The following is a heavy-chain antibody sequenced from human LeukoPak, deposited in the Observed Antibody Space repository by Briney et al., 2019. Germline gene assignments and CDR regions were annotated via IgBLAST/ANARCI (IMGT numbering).Heavy chain of an antibody. Sequence: GGSLRLSCAASAFTISSCAMHWVRQAPGKGLEWVAVISYDGSNKYYADSVKGRFTISRDNSKNTLYLQMNSLRAEDTAVYYCAKDTAPRGDYLWHYFDYWGQATLVTVSS. CDR2: ISYDGSNK. V-gene: IGHV3-30*04. D-gene: IGHD4-17*01. CDR3: AKDTAPRGDYLWHYFDY. CDR1: AFTISSCA. J-gene: IGHJ4*02.